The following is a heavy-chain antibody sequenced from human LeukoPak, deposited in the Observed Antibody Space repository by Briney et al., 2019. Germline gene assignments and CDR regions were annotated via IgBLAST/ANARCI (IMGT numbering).Heavy chain of an antibody. D-gene: IGHD3-3*01. CDR1: GGSISSSSYY. CDR2: ISYSGST. Sequence: PSETLSLTCTVSGGSISSSSYYWGWIRQPPEKGLEWIGTISYSGSTYYNPSLKSRVTISADTSKNQFSLKLSSVTASDTAVYYCARRITIFGVVILPDAFDIWGQGTMVTVSS. CDR3: ARRITIFGVVILPDAFDI. J-gene: IGHJ3*02. V-gene: IGHV4-39*01.